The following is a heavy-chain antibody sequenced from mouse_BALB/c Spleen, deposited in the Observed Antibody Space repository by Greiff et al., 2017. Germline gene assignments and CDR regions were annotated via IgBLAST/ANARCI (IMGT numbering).Heavy chain of an antibody. CDR3: ARRRYGNYGAMDY. D-gene: IGHD2-10*02. V-gene: IGHV5-6-3*01. CDR2: INSNGGST. CDR1: GFTFSSYG. Sequence: EVNVVESGGGLVQPGGSLKLSCAASGFTFSSYGMSWVRQTPDKRLELVATINSNGGSTYYPDSVKGRFTISRDNAKNTLYLQMSSLKSEDTAMYYCARRRYGNYGAMDYWGQGTSVTVSS. J-gene: IGHJ4*01.